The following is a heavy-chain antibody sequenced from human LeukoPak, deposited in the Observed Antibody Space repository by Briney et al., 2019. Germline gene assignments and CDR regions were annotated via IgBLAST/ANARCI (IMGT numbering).Heavy chain of an antibody. CDR2: INHSGST. CDR1: GGSISSYY. Sequence: SETLSLTCTVSGGSISSYYWSWIRQPPGKGLEWIGEINHSGSTNYNPSLKSRVTISVDTSKNQFSLKLSSVTAADTAVYYCARRQKLGSGNPTGGVFDIWGQGTMVTVSS. J-gene: IGHJ3*02. V-gene: IGHV4-34*01. CDR3: ARRQKLGSGNPTGGVFDI. D-gene: IGHD3-10*01.